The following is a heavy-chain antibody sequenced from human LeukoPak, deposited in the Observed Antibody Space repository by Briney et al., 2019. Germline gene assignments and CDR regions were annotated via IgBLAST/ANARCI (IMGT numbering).Heavy chain of an antibody. CDR3: ARTHTIFGVVIESDAFDI. Sequence: ASVKVSCKASGYTFTSYGISWLRQAPGQGLEWMGWISAYNGNTNYAQKLQGRVTMTTDTSTSTAYTELRSLRSDDTAVYYCARTHTIFGVVIESDAFDIWGQGTMVTVSS. V-gene: IGHV1-18*01. D-gene: IGHD3-3*01. CDR1: GYTFTSYG. J-gene: IGHJ3*02. CDR2: ISAYNGNT.